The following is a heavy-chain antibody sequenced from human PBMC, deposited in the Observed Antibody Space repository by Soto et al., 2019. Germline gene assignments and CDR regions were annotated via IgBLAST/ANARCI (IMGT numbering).Heavy chain of an antibody. V-gene: IGHV1-8*01. Sequence: QVQLVQSGAEVKKPGASVKVSCKASGYSFTSYDMNWVRQVPGQGPEWMGWMNPNSADTGYAQKFQGRVTMSRDMSTRTMYMELSGLTSEDTAVYYFARGVFLDPHMDVWGRGTTVTVSS. J-gene: IGHJ6*03. CDR1: GYSFTSYD. CDR2: MNPNSADT. CDR3: ARGVFLDPHMDV.